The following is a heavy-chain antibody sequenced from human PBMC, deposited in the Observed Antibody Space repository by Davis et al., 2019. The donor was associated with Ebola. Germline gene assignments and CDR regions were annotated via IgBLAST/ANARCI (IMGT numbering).Heavy chain of an antibody. Sequence: MPGGSLRLSCAVYGGSFSGYYWSWIRQPPGKGLEWIGEINHSGSTNYNPSLKSRVTISVDTSKSQFSLKLSSVTAADTAVYYCARVVWGSGFDPWGQGTLVTVSS. V-gene: IGHV4-34*01. CDR1: GGSFSGYY. CDR2: INHSGST. CDR3: ARVVWGSGFDP. J-gene: IGHJ5*02. D-gene: IGHD3-16*01.